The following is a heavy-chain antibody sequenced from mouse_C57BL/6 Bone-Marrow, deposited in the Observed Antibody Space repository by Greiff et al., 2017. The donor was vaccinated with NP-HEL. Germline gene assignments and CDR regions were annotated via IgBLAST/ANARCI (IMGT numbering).Heavy chain of an antibody. CDR3: TTWGDY. CDR1: GFNIKDDY. V-gene: IGHV14-4*01. J-gene: IGHJ2*01. CDR2: IDPENGDT. Sequence: EVQVVESGAELVRPGASVKLSCTASGFNIKDDYMHWVKQRPEQGLEWIGWIDPENGDTEYASKFQGKATITADTSSNTAYLQLSSLTSEDTAVYYCTTWGDYWGQGTTLTVSS.